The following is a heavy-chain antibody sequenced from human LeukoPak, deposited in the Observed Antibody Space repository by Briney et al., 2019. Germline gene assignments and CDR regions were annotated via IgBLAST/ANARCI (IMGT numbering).Heavy chain of an antibody. V-gene: IGHV3-23*01. J-gene: IGHJ5*02. CDR1: GFTFSSYA. CDR3: ARDLGQYYDTSDNWFDP. CDR2: ISGSGGST. Sequence: GGSLRLSCAASGFTFSSYAMSWVRQAPGKGLEWVSAISGSGGSTYYADSVKGRFTISRDNSKNTLNLQMNSLRAEDTAVYYCARDLGQYYDTSDNWFDPWGQGTLVTVSS. D-gene: IGHD3-22*01.